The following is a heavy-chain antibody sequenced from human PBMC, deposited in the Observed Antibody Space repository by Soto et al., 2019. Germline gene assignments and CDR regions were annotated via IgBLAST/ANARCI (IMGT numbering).Heavy chain of an antibody. D-gene: IGHD6-13*01. CDR2: IIPILGIA. V-gene: IGHV1-69*02. CDR3: ARARQQLGPYYFDY. CDR1: GGTFSSYT. J-gene: IGHJ4*02. Sequence: QVRLVQSGAEVKKPGSSVKVSCKASGGTFSSYTISWVRQAPGQGLEWMGRIIPILGIANYAQKFQGRVTITADKSTSTAYMELSSLRSEDTAVYYCARARQQLGPYYFDYWGQGTLVTVSS.